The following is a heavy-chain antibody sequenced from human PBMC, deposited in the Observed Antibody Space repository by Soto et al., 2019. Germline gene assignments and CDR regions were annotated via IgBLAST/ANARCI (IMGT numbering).Heavy chain of an antibody. Sequence: KASATLSLTCTVSGGSVSSGSYYWSWIRQSPGQGLEWIGYIYYSGSTNYNPSLKSRVTISVDTSKNQFSLKLSSVTAADTAVYYCARYRIVGADYYYGMDVWGQGTTVTVSS. D-gene: IGHD1-26*01. CDR3: ARYRIVGADYYYGMDV. CDR1: GGSVSSGSYY. J-gene: IGHJ6*02. CDR2: IYYSGST. V-gene: IGHV4-61*01.